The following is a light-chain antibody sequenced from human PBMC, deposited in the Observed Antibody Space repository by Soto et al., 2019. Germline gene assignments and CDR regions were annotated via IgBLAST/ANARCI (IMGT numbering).Light chain of an antibody. CDR1: SSDVGGYNY. V-gene: IGLV2-11*01. J-gene: IGLJ1*01. CDR3: CSYAGSPRDV. CDR2: DVS. Sequence: QSALTQPRSVSGSPGQSVTISCTGTSSDVGGYNYVSWYQQHPGKAPKVMIYDVSERPSGVPDRFSGSKSGNTASLTISGLRAEDEADYYCCSYAGSPRDVLGTGTKLTVL.